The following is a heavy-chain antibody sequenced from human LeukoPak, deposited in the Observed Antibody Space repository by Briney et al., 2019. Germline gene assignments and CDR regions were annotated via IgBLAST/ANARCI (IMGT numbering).Heavy chain of an antibody. V-gene: IGHV4-34*01. D-gene: IGHD3-16*01. CDR2: INHSGST. J-gene: IGHJ4*02. Sequence: PSETLSLTCAVYGGSFSGYYWSWIRQPPGKGLEWIGEINHSGSTNYNPSLKSRATISVDTSKNQFSLKLSSVTAADTAVYYCARSPTIYDTPAGRAYYFDYWGQGTLVTVSS. CDR3: ARSPTIYDTPAGRAYYFDY. CDR1: GGSFSGYY.